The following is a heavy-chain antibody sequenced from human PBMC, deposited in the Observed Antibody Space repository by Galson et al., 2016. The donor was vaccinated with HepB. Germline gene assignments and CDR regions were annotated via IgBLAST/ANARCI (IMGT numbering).Heavy chain of an antibody. J-gene: IGHJ4*02. D-gene: IGHD1-14*01. CDR1: GFSVSNNY. CDR3: APAPRSWQKGGLDS. V-gene: IGHV3-53*01. Sequence: SLRLSCAASGFSVSNNYMTWVRRSPGKGLEWLSVIYIAGDTYYAGSVRGRFTASRDSSKNTLYLQMNSLRAEDTAVYSCAPAPRSWQKGGLDSWGQGTLGTVSS. CDR2: IYIAGDT.